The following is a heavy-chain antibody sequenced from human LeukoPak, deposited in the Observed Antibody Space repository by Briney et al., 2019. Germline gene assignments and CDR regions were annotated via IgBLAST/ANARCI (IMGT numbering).Heavy chain of an antibody. J-gene: IGHJ2*01. CDR2: ISAYNGNT. CDR1: GYTFTSYG. CDR3: ARDQRKYQLFYPTGWYFDL. V-gene: IGHV1-18*01. D-gene: IGHD2-2*02. Sequence: ASVKVSCKASGYTFTSYGISWVRQAPGQGLEWMGWISAYNGNTNYAQKLQGRVTMTTDTSTSTAYMELRSLRSDDTAVYYCARDQRKYQLFYPTGWYFDLWGRGTLVTVSS.